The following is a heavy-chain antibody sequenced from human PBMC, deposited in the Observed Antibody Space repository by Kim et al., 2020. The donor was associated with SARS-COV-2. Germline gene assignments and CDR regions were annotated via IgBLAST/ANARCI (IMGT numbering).Heavy chain of an antibody. CDR2: IYYSGST. V-gene: IGHV4-59*13. J-gene: IGHJ6*02. Sequence: SETLSLTCTVSGGSISSYYWSWIRQPPGKGLEWIGYIYYSGSTNYNPSLKSRVTISVDTSKNQFSLKLSSVTAADTAVYYCARVDRSSSWYSYYYGMDVWGQGTTVTVSS. CDR3: ARVDRSSSWYSYYYGMDV. CDR1: GGSISSYY. D-gene: IGHD6-13*01.